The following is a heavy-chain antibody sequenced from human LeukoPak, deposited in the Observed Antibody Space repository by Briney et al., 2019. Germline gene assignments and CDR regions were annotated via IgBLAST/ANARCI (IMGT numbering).Heavy chain of an antibody. CDR1: GGSISRGGYY. D-gene: IGHD5-18*01. CDR3: ARDRGYSYGCDAFDI. J-gene: IGHJ3*02. Sequence: PSETLSLTCTVSGGSISRGGYYWIWIRQHPGKGLEYIGYIYYSGSIYYKPSLKSRVTISLDPSKNQFSLKLSSVTAADTAVYYCARDRGYSYGCDAFDIWGQGTMVTVSS. V-gene: IGHV4-31*03. CDR2: IYYSGSI.